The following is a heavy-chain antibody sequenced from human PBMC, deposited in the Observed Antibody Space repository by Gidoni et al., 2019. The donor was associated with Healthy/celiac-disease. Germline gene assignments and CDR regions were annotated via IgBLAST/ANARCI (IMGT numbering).Heavy chain of an antibody. Sequence: EVQLVESGGGLVQPGGSLRLSCAASGFTFSSYWMNWVRQAPGTGLVWVSRMKSEGSSTSYADSVKGRFTISRDNAKNTLYLQMNSLRAEDTAVYYCARDRVYATSSYYYGMDVWGQGTTVTVSS. V-gene: IGHV3-74*01. J-gene: IGHJ6*02. CDR3: ARDRVYATSSYYYGMDV. CDR1: GFTFSSYW. CDR2: MKSEGSST. D-gene: IGHD2-8*01.